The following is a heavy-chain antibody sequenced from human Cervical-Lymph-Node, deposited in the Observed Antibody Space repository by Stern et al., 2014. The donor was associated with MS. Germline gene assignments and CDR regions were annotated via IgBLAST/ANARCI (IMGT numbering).Heavy chain of an antibody. J-gene: IGHJ4*02. Sequence: VQLVESGAEVKKPGSSVKVSCKASGGTFSSYAVNWVRQAPGQGLEWMGGIIPIFGRANYAQKFQGRVTITADESTNTAYMELSSLRSEDTAVYFCARTSTRGFDYWGQGTLVTVSS. CDR3: ARTSTRGFDY. V-gene: IGHV1-69*01. CDR2: IIPIFGRA. CDR1: GGTFSSYA. D-gene: IGHD2/OR15-2a*01.